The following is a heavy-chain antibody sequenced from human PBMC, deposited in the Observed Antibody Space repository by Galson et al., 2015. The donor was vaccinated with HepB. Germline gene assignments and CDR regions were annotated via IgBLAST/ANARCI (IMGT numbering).Heavy chain of an antibody. CDR2: IIPIFGTA. CDR1: GGTFSSYA. V-gene: IGHV1-69*06. CDR3: ASSPYDYVWGSYRPPENWFDP. Sequence: SVKVSCKASGGTFSSYAIGWVRQAPGQGLEWMGGIIPIFGTANYAQKFQGRVTITADKSTSTAYMELSSLRSEDTAVYYCASSPYDYVWGSYRPPENWFDPWGQGTLVTVSS. D-gene: IGHD3-16*02. J-gene: IGHJ5*02.